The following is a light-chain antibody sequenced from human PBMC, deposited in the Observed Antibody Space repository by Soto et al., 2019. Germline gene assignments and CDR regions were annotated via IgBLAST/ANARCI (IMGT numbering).Light chain of an antibody. J-gene: IGLJ2*01. Sequence: QAVVTQPPSASGSPGQSVTISCTGTSSDVGGYTYVSWYQQHPGKAPKVMIYEVSKRTSGVPDRFSGSKSGNTASLTVSGLQAEDEADYYCSSYAGSNLVFGGGTKLTVL. CDR2: EVS. V-gene: IGLV2-8*01. CDR1: SSDVGGYTY. CDR3: SSYAGSNLV.